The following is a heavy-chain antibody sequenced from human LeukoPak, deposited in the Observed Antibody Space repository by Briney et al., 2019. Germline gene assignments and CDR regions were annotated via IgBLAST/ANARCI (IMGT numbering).Heavy chain of an antibody. D-gene: IGHD3-22*01. Sequence: PSETLSLTCTVSGGSISSSSYYWGWIRQPPGKGLEWIGSIYYSGSTYYNPSLKSRVTISVDTSKNQSSLKLSSVTAADTAVYYCCKRGSGYYHWYFDLWGRGTLVTVSS. J-gene: IGHJ2*01. CDR2: IYYSGST. CDR3: CKRGSGYYHWYFDL. CDR1: GGSISSSSYY. V-gene: IGHV4-39*01.